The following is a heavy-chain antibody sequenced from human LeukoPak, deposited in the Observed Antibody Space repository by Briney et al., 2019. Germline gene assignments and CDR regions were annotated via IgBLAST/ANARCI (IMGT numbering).Heavy chain of an antibody. D-gene: IGHD3-22*01. CDR3: ARFGRKYYYDSSGYPLSYWYFDL. Sequence: PSETLSLTCAVYGGSFSGYYWSWIRQPPGKGLEWIGEINHSGSTNYNPSLKSRVTISVDTSKNQFSLKLSSVTAADTAVYYCARFGRKYYYDSSGYPLSYWYFDLWGRGNLVTVSS. J-gene: IGHJ2*01. CDR1: GGSFSGYY. V-gene: IGHV4-34*01. CDR2: INHSGST.